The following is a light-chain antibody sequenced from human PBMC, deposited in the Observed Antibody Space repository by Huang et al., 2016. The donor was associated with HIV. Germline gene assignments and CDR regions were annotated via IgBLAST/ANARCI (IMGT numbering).Light chain of an antibody. CDR2: ETI. CDR3: QQYGNSPET. Sequence: EIVLTQSPGTLSLSSGERATLSCRASQSVSSVYLAWYQQKPGQAPRLLIYETIRRATGIPDRFSGSGSGTEFTLTISRLEPEDFAVYYCQQYGNSPETFGQGTRVEVK. V-gene: IGKV3-20*01. CDR1: QSVSSVY. J-gene: IGKJ1*01.